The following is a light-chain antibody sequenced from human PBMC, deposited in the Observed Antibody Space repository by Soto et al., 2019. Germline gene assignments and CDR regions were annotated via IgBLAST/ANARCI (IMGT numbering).Light chain of an antibody. CDR2: DAS. J-gene: IGKJ1*01. CDR3: QQRYNWPLT. V-gene: IGKV3-11*01. CDR1: QSVSSY. Sequence: EIVLTQSPATLSLSPGERATLSCRASQSVSSYLAWYQQKFGQAPRLLIYDASNRATGIPARFSGSGSATDLTLTISSLEPEDFAIYYCQQRYNWPLTFGQGTKVEIK.